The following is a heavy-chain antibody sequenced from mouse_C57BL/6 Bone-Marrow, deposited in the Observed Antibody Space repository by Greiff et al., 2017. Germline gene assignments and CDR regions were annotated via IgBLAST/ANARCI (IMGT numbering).Heavy chain of an antibody. V-gene: IGHV14-4*01. J-gene: IGHJ2*01. CDR1: GFNIKDDY. Sequence: EVQLQQSGAELVRPGASVKLSCTASGFNIKDDYMHWVKQRPEQGLEWIGWIEPENGDTEYASKFQGKATITADTSSNTAYLQLSSLTSEDTAVYYCTPTTVVDFDYWGQGTTLTVSS. CDR3: TPTTVVDFDY. CDR2: IEPENGDT. D-gene: IGHD1-1*01.